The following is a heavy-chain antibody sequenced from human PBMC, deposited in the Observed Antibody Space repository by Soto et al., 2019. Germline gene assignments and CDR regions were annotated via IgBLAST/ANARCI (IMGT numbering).Heavy chain of an antibody. J-gene: IGHJ6*02. V-gene: IGHV6-1*01. Sequence: QTPSLTSALSGDSVSSNSAAWNWSRQSPSRGREWLGRTYYRSKWYNDYAVSVKSRITTNPDTSKNQFSLQLNSVTPEDTAVYYCARDRGEVPARGLHYGMDVWCQGTTVTVSS. CDR2: TYYRSKWYN. CDR3: ARDRGEVPARGLHYGMDV. D-gene: IGHD2-2*01. CDR1: GDSVSSNSAA.